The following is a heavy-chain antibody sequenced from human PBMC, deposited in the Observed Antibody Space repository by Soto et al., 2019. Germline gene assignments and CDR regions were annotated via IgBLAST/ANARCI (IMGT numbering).Heavy chain of an antibody. CDR2: IFHSGTT. CDR1: GDSISSADYF. V-gene: IGHV4-30-4*01. CDR3: VRDGTKTLRDWFDP. Sequence: SETLSLTCSVSGDSISSADYFWTWIRQSPGKGLEWMGYIFHSGTTYYNPSLKSRVMMSVDTSKKQFSLKLRSVTAADTAVYYCVRDGTKTLRDWFDPWGQGISVTVSS. D-gene: IGHD1-1*01. J-gene: IGHJ5*02.